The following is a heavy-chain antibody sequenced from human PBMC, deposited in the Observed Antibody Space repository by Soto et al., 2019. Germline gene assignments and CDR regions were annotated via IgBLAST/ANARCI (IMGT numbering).Heavy chain of an antibody. J-gene: IGHJ6*02. V-gene: IGHV1-18*04. CDR3: ARDREYYYDSSGNYYYDYGLDV. Sequence: QVQLVESGVEVKKPWASVKVSCKASGYTFTDYGISWVRQAPGQGLEWMGWISGYNGNTKYAQKFQGRVTMTPDTPTNTAYMEMRSLRSDDTAVYYCARDREYYYDSSGNYYYDYGLDVWGQGTTVTVS. D-gene: IGHD3-22*01. CDR1: GYTFTDYG. CDR2: ISGYNGNT.